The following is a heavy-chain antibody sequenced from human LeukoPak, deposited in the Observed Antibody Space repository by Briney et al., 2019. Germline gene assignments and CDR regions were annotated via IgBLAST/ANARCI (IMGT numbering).Heavy chain of an antibody. D-gene: IGHD6-25*01. V-gene: IGHV3-23*01. CDR3: AKGAGSSGWNPSDY. CDR1: GFTFDDYA. CDR2: ISGSGNST. J-gene: IGHJ4*02. Sequence: GGSLRLSCAASGFTFDDYAMHWVRQAPGKGLEWVSVISGSGNSTYYPDSVRGRFTISRDNSKNTLYLQMSSLRAEDTAVYYCAKGAGSSGWNPSDYWGQGILATVSS.